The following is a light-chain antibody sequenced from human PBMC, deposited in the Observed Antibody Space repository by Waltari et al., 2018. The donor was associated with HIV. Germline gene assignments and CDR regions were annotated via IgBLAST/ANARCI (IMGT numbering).Light chain of an antibody. CDR3: VSYAGSNTVI. J-gene: IGLJ2*01. CDR1: CSAICGYND. Sequence: QSALPQPPSASWSPGPPFPISCTGTCSAICGYNDVHWYQQHPGKAPKLIIYEVTKRPAGLPNRFSGSKSGNTASLTVSGLQAEDEADYYCVSYAGSNTVIFGGGTKLTVL. V-gene: IGLV2-8*01. CDR2: EVT.